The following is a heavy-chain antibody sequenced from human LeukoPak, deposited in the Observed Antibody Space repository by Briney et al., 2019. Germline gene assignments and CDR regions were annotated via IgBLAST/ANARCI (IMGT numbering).Heavy chain of an antibody. D-gene: IGHD3-9*01. CDR3: AKWGDYDILTGYYDSDY. V-gene: IGHV3-23*01. Sequence: PGASLRLSCAASGFIFSNYAMSWVRQAPGKGLEWVSAIGGRDSGTYYADPVRGRFTVSRDDHKNTLYLQMNTLRAEDTAVYYCAKWGDYDILTGYYDSDYWGQGTLVTVSS. CDR2: IGGRDSGT. J-gene: IGHJ4*02. CDR1: GFIFSNYA.